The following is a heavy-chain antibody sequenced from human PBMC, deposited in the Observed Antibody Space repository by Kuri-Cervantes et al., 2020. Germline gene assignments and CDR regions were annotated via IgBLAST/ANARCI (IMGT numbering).Heavy chain of an antibody. V-gene: IGHV3-30*02. Sequence: GGSLRLSCAASGFTFSSYGMHWVRQAPGKGLEWVAVIWYDGSNKYYADSVKGRFTISRDNSKNTLYLQMNSLRAEDTALYYCAKDIKVGYCSGGSCYWDAFDIWGQGTMVTVSS. CDR2: IWYDGSNK. CDR3: AKDIKVGYCSGGSCYWDAFDI. CDR1: GFTFSSYG. J-gene: IGHJ3*02. D-gene: IGHD2-15*01.